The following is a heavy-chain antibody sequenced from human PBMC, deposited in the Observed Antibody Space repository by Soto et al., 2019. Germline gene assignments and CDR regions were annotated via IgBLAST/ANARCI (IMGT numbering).Heavy chain of an antibody. CDR2: INHSGST. D-gene: IGHD3-9*01. V-gene: IGHV4-34*01. CDR1: GGSFSGYY. CDR3: ARVVRYFDWLFDVSDY. J-gene: IGHJ4*02. Sequence: SETLSLTCAVYGGSFSGYYWSWIRQPPGKGLEWIGEINHSGSTNYNPSLKSRVTISVDTSKNQFSLKLSSVTAADTAVYYCARVVRYFDWLFDVSDYWGQGTLVTVSS.